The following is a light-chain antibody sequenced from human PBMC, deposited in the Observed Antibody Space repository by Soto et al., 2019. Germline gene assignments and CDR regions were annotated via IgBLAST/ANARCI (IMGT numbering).Light chain of an antibody. CDR3: QQSHSIPYT. J-gene: IGKJ2*01. V-gene: IGKV1-39*01. CDR1: QTISSY. Sequence: DIQMTQSPSSLSASVGDRVTITCRASQTISSYLNWYQQKPGKAPKLLIYAASSLQSGVPSRFSGSGSGTDFTLTISSLQPEDFATYYCQQSHSIPYTFDQGTKLAIK. CDR2: AAS.